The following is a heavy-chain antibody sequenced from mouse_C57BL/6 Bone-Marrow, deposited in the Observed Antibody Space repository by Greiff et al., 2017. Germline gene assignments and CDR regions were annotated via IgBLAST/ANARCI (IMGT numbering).Heavy chain of an antibody. V-gene: IGHV5-9*01. J-gene: IGHJ1*03. CDR2: ISGGGGNT. D-gene: IGHD2-3*01. CDR3: ARRGYYSYWYFDV. Sequence: EVQLVESGGGLVKPGGSLKLSCAASGFTFSSYTMSWVRQTPEKRLEWVATISGGGGNTYYPDSVKGRSTISRDNAKNTLYLQMSSLRTEDAALYYCARRGYYSYWYFDVWGTGTTVTVSS. CDR1: GFTFSSYT.